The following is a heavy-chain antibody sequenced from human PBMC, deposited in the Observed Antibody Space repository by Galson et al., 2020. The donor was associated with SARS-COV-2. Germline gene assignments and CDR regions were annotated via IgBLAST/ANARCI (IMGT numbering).Heavy chain of an antibody. D-gene: IGHD3-22*01. J-gene: IGHJ4*02. CDR2: ISAYNGNT. Sequence: ASVKVSCKASGYTFTSYGISWVRQAPGQGLEWMGWISAYNGNTNYAQKLQGRVTMTTDTSTSTAYMELRSLRSDDTAVYYCASWGDYYDSSGLDYWGQGTLVTVSS. V-gene: IGHV1-18*01. CDR1: GYTFTSYG. CDR3: ASWGDYYDSSGLDY.